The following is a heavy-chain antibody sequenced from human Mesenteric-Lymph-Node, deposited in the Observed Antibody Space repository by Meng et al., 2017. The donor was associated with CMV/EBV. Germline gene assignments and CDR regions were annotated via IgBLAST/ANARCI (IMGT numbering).Heavy chain of an antibody. CDR1: GCSISSSSYY. V-gene: IGHV4-39*07. CDR2: IYYSWSP. CDR3: AGQIFFLQVGDWFDP. Sequence: GCSISSSSYYWGLFPHPPRKGLEWIGNIYYSWSPYSHPSLKSRVTISVNTSQNQFSLKLGSVTAADTAVYYCAGQIFFLQVGDWFDPWGQGTLVTVSS. D-gene: IGHD3-3*01. J-gene: IGHJ5*02.